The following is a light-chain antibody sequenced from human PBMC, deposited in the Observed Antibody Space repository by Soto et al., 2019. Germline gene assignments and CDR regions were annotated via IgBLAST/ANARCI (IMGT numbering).Light chain of an antibody. CDR3: QQYRVKPFT. CDR2: DAS. J-gene: IGKJ2*01. CDR1: QRIDSW. Sequence: DIQMTQSPSTLSASVGDRVTIACRASQRIDSWLAWYQQKPGKAPKFLIYDASDLESGVPSRFSGSGPGTEFTPPISSLQPDDFATYYCQQYRVKPFTFGQGTKVEIK. V-gene: IGKV1-5*01.